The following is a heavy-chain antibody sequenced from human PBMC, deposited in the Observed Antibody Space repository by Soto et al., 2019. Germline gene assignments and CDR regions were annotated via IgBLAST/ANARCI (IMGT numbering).Heavy chain of an antibody. CDR3: AREITDYGMDV. D-gene: IGHD3-16*01. CDR1: GYTFTSYD. Sequence: QVQLVQSGAEMKKPGASVKVSCKASGYTFTSYDVNWVRQATGQGLEWMGWVNPNSGNTGYAQKFLGRVTMTRNTSISTAYMELSSLRSEDTAGYYGAREITDYGMDVWGQGTTVTVSS. V-gene: IGHV1-8*01. CDR2: VNPNSGNT. J-gene: IGHJ6*02.